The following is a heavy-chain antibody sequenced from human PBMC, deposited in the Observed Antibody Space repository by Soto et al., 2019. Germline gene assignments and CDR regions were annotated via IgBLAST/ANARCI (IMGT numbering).Heavy chain of an antibody. D-gene: IGHD3-10*01. CDR2: ISWNSGNI. CDR3: SKEVTTWSLLLFGELRCALDI. V-gene: IGHV3-9*01. CDR1: GFTFDDYA. J-gene: IGHJ3*02. Sequence: EVQLVESGGGLVQPGRSLRLSCAASGFTFDDYAMHWVRQAPGKGLEWVSGISWNSGNIGYADSVKGRFTISRDNAKNSLSLKMNCLRAEDTALYYCSKEVTTWSLLLFGELRCALDIWGQGTMVTVSS.